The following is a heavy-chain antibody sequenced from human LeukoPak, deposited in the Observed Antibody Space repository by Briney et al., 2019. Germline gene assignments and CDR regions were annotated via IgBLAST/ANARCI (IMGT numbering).Heavy chain of an antibody. CDR3: ARRDYGGKHFDY. CDR2: IYPGDSDT. J-gene: IGHJ4*02. CDR1: GYSFSSYW. D-gene: IGHD4-23*01. V-gene: IGHV5-51*01. Sequence: GESLEISCKGSGYSFSSYWIAWVRQKPGKGLEWMGIIYPGDSDTTYSPLFQGQVTVSADKSINTAYLHWSSLKASDTAMYYCARRDYGGKHFDYWGQGTLVTVSS.